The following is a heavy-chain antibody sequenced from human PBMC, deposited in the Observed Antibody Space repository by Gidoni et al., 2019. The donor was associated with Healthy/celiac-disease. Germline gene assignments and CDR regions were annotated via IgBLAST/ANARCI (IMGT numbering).Heavy chain of an antibody. CDR2: IYSGGST. V-gene: IGHV3-66*02. Sequence: EVQLVESGGGLVQPGGSLRLSCAASGFTVSSNYMSWVRQAPGKGLEWVSVIYSGGSTYYADSVKGRFTISRDNSKNTLYLQMNSLRAEDTAVYYCARVRYYDSSGYWEDAFDIWGQGTMVTVSS. D-gene: IGHD3-22*01. CDR1: GFTVSSNY. J-gene: IGHJ3*02. CDR3: ARVRYYDSSGYWEDAFDI.